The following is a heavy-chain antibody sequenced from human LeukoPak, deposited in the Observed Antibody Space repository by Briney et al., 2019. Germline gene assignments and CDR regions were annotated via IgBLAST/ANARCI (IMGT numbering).Heavy chain of an antibody. CDR1: GGSFRGYY. V-gene: IGHV4-34*01. CDR2: INHRGST. CDR3: AGSREYWDWTFDL. J-gene: IGHJ2*01. Sequence: SETLSLTCGVYGGSFRGYYWIWIPEPPGKGLEGSGEINHRGSTNYNPSLKSRVTISVDPSKNPLSLQLTSVTAADPAVSYCAGSREYWDWTFDLWGRGEPVTVSP. D-gene: IGHD2-8*02.